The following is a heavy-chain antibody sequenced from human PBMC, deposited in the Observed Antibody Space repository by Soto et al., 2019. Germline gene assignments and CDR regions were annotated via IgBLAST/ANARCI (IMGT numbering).Heavy chain of an antibody. D-gene: IGHD6-19*01. CDR1: GFTFSSYA. Sequence: EVQLLESGGGLVQPGGSLRLSCAASGFTFSSYAMSWVRQAPGKGLEWVSAISGSGGSTYYADSVKGRFTSSRDNSKNTLYLQMNSLRAEDTAVYHCAKGVDSGWYNYWGQGTLVTVSS. CDR3: AKGVDSGWYNY. V-gene: IGHV3-23*01. J-gene: IGHJ4*02. CDR2: ISGSGGST.